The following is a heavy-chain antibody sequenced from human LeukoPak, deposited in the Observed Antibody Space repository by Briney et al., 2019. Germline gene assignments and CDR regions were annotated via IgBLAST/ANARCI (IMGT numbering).Heavy chain of an antibody. Sequence: SVKVSCKASGYTFTSYYMHWVRQAPGQGLEWMGGIIPIFGTANYTQKFQGRVTITADESTSTAYMELSSLRSEDTAVYYCARYCSSTSCQDPWGQGTLVTVSS. CDR2: IIPIFGTA. J-gene: IGHJ5*02. CDR3: ARYCSSTSCQDP. V-gene: IGHV1-69*13. D-gene: IGHD2-2*01. CDR1: GYTFTSYY.